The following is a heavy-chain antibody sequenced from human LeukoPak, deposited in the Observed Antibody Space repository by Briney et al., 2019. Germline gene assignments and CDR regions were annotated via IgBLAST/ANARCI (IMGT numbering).Heavy chain of an antibody. D-gene: IGHD2-2*01. CDR2: IYCSGST. CDR3: ASLYCSRTSCYLDPDY. CDR1: GGSISSGGYS. V-gene: IGHV4-61*08. Sequence: SETLSLTCAVSGGSISSGGYSWSWIRQPPGKGLEWIGYIYCSGSTNYNPSLKSRVTILLDTSKNQFSLKLSSVTAADTAVYYCASLYCSRTSCYLDPDYWGQGTLVTVSS. J-gene: IGHJ4*02.